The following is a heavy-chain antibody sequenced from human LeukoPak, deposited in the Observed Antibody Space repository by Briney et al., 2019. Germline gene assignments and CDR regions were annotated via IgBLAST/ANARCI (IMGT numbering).Heavy chain of an antibody. D-gene: IGHD4-17*01. Sequence: SETLSLTCTVSGGSISSSSYYWGWIRQPPGKGLEWIGSIYYSGSTYYNPSLKSRVTISVDTSKNQFSLKLSSVTAADTAVYYCARTTRYGDAHSYMDVWGKGTTVTISS. CDR1: GGSISSSSYY. CDR2: IYYSGST. CDR3: ARTTRYGDAHSYMDV. J-gene: IGHJ6*03. V-gene: IGHV4-39*01.